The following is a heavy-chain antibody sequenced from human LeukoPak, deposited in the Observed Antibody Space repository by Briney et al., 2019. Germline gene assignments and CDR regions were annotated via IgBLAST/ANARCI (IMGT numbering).Heavy chain of an antibody. J-gene: IGHJ3*02. Sequence: ASVKVSCKASGYTFTGYYMHWVRQAHGQGLEWMGWIYPNSGGTNYAQKFQGRVTMTRDTSISTAYMELSRLRSDDTAVYYCARDFFMITFGGVINDAFDIWGQGTMVTVSS. CDR3: ARDFFMITFGGVINDAFDI. CDR2: IYPNSGGT. V-gene: IGHV1-2*02. D-gene: IGHD3-16*01. CDR1: GYTFTGYY.